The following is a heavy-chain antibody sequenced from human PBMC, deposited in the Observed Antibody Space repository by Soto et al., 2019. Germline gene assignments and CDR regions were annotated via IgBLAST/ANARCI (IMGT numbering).Heavy chain of an antibody. CDR2: IWYDGSNK. V-gene: IGHV3-33*01. Sequence: PGGSLRLSCAASGFTFSSYGVHWVRQAPGKGLEWVAVIWYDGSNKYYADSVKGRFTISRDNSKNTLYLQMNSLRAEDTAVYYCARVDPYYYYGMDVWGQGTTVTVSS. CDR3: ARVDPYYYYGMDV. CDR1: GFTFSSYG. J-gene: IGHJ6*02. D-gene: IGHD2-2*03.